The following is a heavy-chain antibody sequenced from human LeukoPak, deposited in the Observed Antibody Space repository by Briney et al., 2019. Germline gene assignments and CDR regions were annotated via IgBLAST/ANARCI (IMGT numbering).Heavy chain of an antibody. Sequence: GGSLRLSCAASGFTVSSNYMSWVRQAPGKGLEWVAFIRYDGSKKYYADSVKGRFTISRDNSKNTLYLQMNSLRAEDTAVYSCANSGWSPKAWGQGTLVTVSS. CDR3: ANSGWSPKA. D-gene: IGHD6-19*01. V-gene: IGHV3-30*02. CDR1: GFTVSSNY. J-gene: IGHJ5*02. CDR2: IRYDGSKK.